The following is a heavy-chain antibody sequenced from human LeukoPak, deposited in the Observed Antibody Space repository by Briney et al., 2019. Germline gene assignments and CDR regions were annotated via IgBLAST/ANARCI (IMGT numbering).Heavy chain of an antibody. CDR3: AKWGDYDILTGYYDSDY. Sequence: TGGSLRLSCAASGFTFSNYAMSWVRQAPGKGLEWVSAIVGSGGSTYYADSVKGRFTISRDNPKNTLYLQMNSLRAEDTAVYYCAKWGDYDILTGYYDSDYWGQGTLVTVSS. CDR2: IVGSGGST. CDR1: GFTFSNYA. V-gene: IGHV3-23*01. D-gene: IGHD3-9*01. J-gene: IGHJ4*02.